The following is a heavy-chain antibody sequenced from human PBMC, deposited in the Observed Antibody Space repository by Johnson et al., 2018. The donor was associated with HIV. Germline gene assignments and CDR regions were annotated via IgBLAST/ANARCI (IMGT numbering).Heavy chain of an antibody. J-gene: IGHJ3*02. CDR3: ARDWGLYSSGWYVDAFDI. CDR1: GFTFSSYA. V-gene: IGHV3-30-3*01. CDR2: ISYDGSNK. Sequence: VQLVESGGGVVQPGRSLRLSCAASGFTFSSYAMHWVRQAPGKGLEWVAVISYDGSNKYYAYSVKGRFTISRDNSKNTLYLQMNSLRAEDTAVYYCARDWGLYSSGWYVDAFDIWGQGTMVTVSS. D-gene: IGHD6-19*01.